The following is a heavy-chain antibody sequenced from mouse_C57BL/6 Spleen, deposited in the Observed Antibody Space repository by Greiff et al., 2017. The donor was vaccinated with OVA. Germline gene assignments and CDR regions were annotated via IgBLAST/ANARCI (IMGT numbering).Heavy chain of an antibody. CDR3: ARLGQGHFDY. D-gene: IGHD3-3*01. CDR2: IHPNSGST. V-gene: IGHV1-64*01. Sequence: VQLQQPGAELVKPGASVKLSCKASGYTFTSYWMHWVKQRPGQGLEWIGLIHPNSGSTNYNEKFKSKATLTVDKSSSTAYMQLSSLTSEDSAVYYCARLGQGHFDYWGQGTTLTVSS. CDR1: GYTFTSYW. J-gene: IGHJ2*01.